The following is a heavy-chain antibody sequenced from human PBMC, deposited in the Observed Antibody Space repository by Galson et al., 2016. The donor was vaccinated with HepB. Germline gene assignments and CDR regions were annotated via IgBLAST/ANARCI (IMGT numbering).Heavy chain of an antibody. Sequence: SLRLSCASSGFTFGDYAMTWFRQAPGKGLEWVGFIRSRAFGGPTQYAASVKGRFTTSRDDSKSIAYLQMDSLKTEDTAVYYCSRDLLPDPGDPHYYYYGMDVWGQGTTVTVSS. CDR1: GFTFGDYA. J-gene: IGHJ6*02. CDR3: SRDLLPDPGDPHYYYYGMDV. V-gene: IGHV3-49*03. CDR2: IRSRAFGGPT. D-gene: IGHD4-17*01.